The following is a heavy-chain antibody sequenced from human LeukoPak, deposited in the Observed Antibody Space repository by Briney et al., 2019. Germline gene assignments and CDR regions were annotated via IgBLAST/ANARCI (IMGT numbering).Heavy chain of an antibody. CDR3: ARDKRFRDIVVVVAANRFDP. CDR2: INPNSGGT. Sequence: ASVKVSCKASGGTFSSYAISWVRQAPGQGLEWMGWINPNSGGTNYAQKFQGRVTMTRDTSISTAYMELSRLRSDDTAVYYCARDKRFRDIVVVVAANRFDPWGQGTLVTVSS. D-gene: IGHD2-15*01. CDR1: GGTFSSYA. V-gene: IGHV1-2*02. J-gene: IGHJ5*02.